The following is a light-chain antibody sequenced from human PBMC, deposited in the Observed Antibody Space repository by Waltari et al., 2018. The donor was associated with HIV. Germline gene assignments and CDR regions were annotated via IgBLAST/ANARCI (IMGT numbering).Light chain of an antibody. J-gene: IGLJ2*01. CDR2: DVY. Sequence: QSALTQPASVSGSPGQSITISCTGTSSDVGNYNHFFWYQQHPGNAPKLMIYDVYDRPSGVSNRFSGSKSGNTASLTISGLQAEDEADYYCSSYTSSSTLVVFGGGTKVTVL. CDR3: SSYTSSSTLVV. V-gene: IGLV2-14*03. CDR1: SSDVGNYNH.